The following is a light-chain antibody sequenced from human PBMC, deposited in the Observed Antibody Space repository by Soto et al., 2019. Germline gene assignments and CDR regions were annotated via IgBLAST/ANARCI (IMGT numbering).Light chain of an antibody. Sequence: DIEMTQSPTSLSASVGDRVTITCRASRSISSYLNWYQQKPGKAPKLLIYAASSLQSGVPSRFSGSGSGTDFTLTIGSLQPEDFATYYCQPSFITIPFCQGGRLAI. J-gene: IGKJ5*01. CDR1: RSISSY. CDR3: QPSFITIP. V-gene: IGKV1-39*01. CDR2: AAS.